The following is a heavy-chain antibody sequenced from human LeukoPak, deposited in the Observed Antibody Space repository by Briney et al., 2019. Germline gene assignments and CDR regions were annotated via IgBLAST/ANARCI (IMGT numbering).Heavy chain of an antibody. CDR1: GYTFTSYD. Sequence: HVASVKVSCKASGYTFTSYDINWVRQATGQGLEWMGWMSPNSGNTGYAQKFQGRVTMTRNTSISTAYMELSSLRSEDTAVYYCARGKGRVVPAAYWFDPWGQGTLVTVSS. D-gene: IGHD2-2*01. CDR3: ARGKGRVVPAAYWFDP. V-gene: IGHV1-8*01. J-gene: IGHJ5*02. CDR2: MSPNSGNT.